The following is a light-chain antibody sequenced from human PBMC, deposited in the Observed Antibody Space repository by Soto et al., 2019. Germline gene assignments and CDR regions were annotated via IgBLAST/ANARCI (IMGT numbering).Light chain of an antibody. V-gene: IGKV1-5*01. CDR3: QQYNSFSKT. J-gene: IGKJ1*01. Sequence: IKMTQSPARLSASVGDRVTITCRASQSIGYWLAWYQQKPGKAPNLLSYAASTLETWVPSRFSGSGYGTEFTLTIAILQPDDSASYYCQQYNSFSKTFGRGTKVDI. CDR2: AAS. CDR1: QSIGYW.